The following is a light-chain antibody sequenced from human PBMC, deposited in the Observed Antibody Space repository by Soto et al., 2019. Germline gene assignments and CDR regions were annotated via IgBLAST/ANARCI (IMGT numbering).Light chain of an antibody. Sequence: QSVLTQSASVSGSPGQSITISCTGTSSDVGGYNYVSWYQQHPGKAPKLMIYDVSNRPSGVSNRFSGSKSGNTASLTISGLQAEDEADYYCSSYTSSSTLYVVFGGGTKLTVL. CDR2: DVS. CDR1: SSDVGGYNY. J-gene: IGLJ2*01. CDR3: SSYTSSSTLYVV. V-gene: IGLV2-14*01.